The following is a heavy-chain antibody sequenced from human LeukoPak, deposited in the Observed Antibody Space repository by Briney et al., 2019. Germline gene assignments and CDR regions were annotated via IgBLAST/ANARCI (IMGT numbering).Heavy chain of an antibody. Sequence: SETLSLTCTVSGGSISSYYWSWIRQPPGKGLEWIGYIYTSGSTNYNPSLKSRVTISVDTSKNQFSLKLSSVTAADTAVYYCARRVGEVGATIKDDAFGIWGQGTMVTVSS. J-gene: IGHJ3*02. CDR2: IYTSGST. CDR1: GGSISSYY. D-gene: IGHD1-26*01. CDR3: ARRVGEVGATIKDDAFGI. V-gene: IGHV4-4*09.